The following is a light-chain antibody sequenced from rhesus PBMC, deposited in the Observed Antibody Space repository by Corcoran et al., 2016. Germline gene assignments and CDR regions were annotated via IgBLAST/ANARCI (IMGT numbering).Light chain of an antibody. Sequence: DIQMTQSPSSLSASVGDTVTITCRASQSISSWLAWYQEKPGKAPKLLIYKASTLEGRVPSRFRGSGSGTDFTLTISSLQSEDFATYYCQQYSSSPLTFGGGTKVEIK. CDR1: QSISSW. CDR3: QQYSSSPLT. CDR2: KAS. V-gene: IGKV1-22*01. J-gene: IGKJ4*01.